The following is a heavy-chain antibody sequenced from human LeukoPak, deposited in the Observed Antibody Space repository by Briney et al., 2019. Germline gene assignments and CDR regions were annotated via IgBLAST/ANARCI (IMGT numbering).Heavy chain of an antibody. CDR1: GGSFSGYY. J-gene: IGHJ5*02. CDR3: ARGRWSSSGWANWLDP. V-gene: IGHV4-34*01. Sequence: SETLSLTCAVYGGSFSGYYWSWIRQPPGKGLEWIGEINHSGSTNYNPSLKSRVTISVDTSKNQFSLKLSSVTAADTAVYYCARGRWSSSGWANWLDPWGQGTLVTVSS. D-gene: IGHD6-19*01. CDR2: INHSGST.